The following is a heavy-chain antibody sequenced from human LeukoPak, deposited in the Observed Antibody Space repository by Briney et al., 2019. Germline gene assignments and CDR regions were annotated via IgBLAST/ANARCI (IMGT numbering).Heavy chain of an antibody. V-gene: IGHV3-48*03. D-gene: IGHD3-9*01. Sequence: AGGSLRLSCAASGFTFSSYEMNWVRQAPGKGLEWVSYISSSGSTIYYADSVKGRFTISRDNAKNSLYLQMNSLRAEDMAVYYCARDRRYFDWLPTPDDAFDIWGQGTMVTVSS. J-gene: IGHJ3*02. CDR3: ARDRRYFDWLPTPDDAFDI. CDR2: ISSSGSTI. CDR1: GFTFSSYE.